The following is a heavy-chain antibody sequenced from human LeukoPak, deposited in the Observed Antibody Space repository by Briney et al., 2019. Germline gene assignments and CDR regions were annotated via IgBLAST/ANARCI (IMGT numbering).Heavy chain of an antibody. J-gene: IGHJ4*02. CDR1: GFTFSSYS. CDR3: ARAGIAAADFLDY. CDR2: ISSSSSYI. V-gene: IGHV3-21*01. Sequence: GGSLRLSCAASGFTFSSYSMNWVRQAPGKGLEWVSSISSSSSYIYYADSVKGRFTISRDNAKNSLYLQMNSLRAEDTAVYYCARAGIAAADFLDYWGQGTLVTVSS. D-gene: IGHD6-13*01.